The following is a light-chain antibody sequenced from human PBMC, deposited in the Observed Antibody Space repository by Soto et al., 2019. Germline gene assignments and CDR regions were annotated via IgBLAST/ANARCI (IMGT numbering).Light chain of an antibody. CDR1: SSDVGSYNL. CDR2: EGS. CDR3: CSYAGSSTFVV. Sequence: QFALTQPASVSGSPVQSITISCTGTSSDVGSYNLVSWYQQHPGKAPKLMIYEGSKRPSGVSNRFSGSKSRNTASLTSSGRQAEDEADYYCCSYAGSSTFVVFGGGTKLTVL. J-gene: IGLJ2*01. V-gene: IGLV2-23*01.